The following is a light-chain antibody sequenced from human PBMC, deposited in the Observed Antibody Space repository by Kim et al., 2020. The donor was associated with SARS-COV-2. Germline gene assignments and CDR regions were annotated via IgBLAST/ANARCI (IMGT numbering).Light chain of an antibody. Sequence: SGECATTSCGDSHGVSSNSACYQQKPGEAPRLLIYGASTRATVSRAMFSGSGSGTAFTTTISSRQSEDFAVYYCEQYNNCAPWTFGQGTKVDIK. CDR1: HGVSSN. V-gene: IGKV3D-15*01. CDR2: GAS. J-gene: IGKJ1*01. CDR3: EQYNNCAPWT.